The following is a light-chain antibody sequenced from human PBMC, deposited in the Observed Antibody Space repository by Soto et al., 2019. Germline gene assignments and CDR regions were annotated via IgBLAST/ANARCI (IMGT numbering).Light chain of an antibody. CDR1: QSVSNY. J-gene: IGKJ1*01. Sequence: LSGGESSSRCCTASQSVSNYLAWYQQKPGQAPRLLIYGASSRATGIPDRFSVSASRTQLTIYVCGLESADFAVYRSMQYNTRPPWTFAQGTKVDIK. V-gene: IGKV3D-15*01. CDR2: GAS. CDR3: MQYNTRPPWT.